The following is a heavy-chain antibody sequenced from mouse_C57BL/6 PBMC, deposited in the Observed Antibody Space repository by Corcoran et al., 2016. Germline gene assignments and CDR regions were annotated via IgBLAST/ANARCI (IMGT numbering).Heavy chain of an antibody. CDR3: ARDSNWYFNV. J-gene: IGHJ1*03. Sequence: QIQLVQSGPELKKTGETVKISCKASGYTFTTYGMSWMKQAPGKGLKWMGWMNIYSGVPTYADDFKGRFALSLVTSASTAYLEINNLKSEDTATYFCARDSNWYFNVWGIGTTVTVSS. V-gene: IGHV9-3*01. CDR1: GYTFTTYG. CDR2: MNIYSGVP. D-gene: IGHD2-5*01.